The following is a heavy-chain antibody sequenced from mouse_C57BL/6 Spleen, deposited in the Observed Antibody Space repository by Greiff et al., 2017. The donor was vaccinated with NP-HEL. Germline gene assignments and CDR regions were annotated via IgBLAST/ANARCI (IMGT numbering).Heavy chain of an antibody. V-gene: IGHV1-81*01. Sequence: QVQLQQSGAELARPGASVKLSCKASGYTFTSYGISWVKQRTGQGLEWIGEIYPRSGNTYYNEKFKGKATLTADKSSSTAYMELRSLKSEDSAVYFCANLRAYAMDYWGQGTSVTVSS. CDR1: GYTFTSYG. CDR2: IYPRSGNT. CDR3: ANLRAYAMDY. J-gene: IGHJ4*01.